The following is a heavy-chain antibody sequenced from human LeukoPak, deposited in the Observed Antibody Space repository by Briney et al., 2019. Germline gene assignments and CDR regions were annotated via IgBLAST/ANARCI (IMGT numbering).Heavy chain of an antibody. D-gene: IGHD4-17*01. CDR3: ARAMTTVTPWYYWYIDL. CDR1: GFTFSTYW. CDR2: IRGDGGEK. V-gene: IGHV3-7*03. Sequence: GGSLRLSRAASGFTFSTYWMNWFRQTPGKGLEWVAKIRGDGGEKDHVASVKGRFTISRDNAKNSLYLQMNSLRAEDTAVYYCARAMTTVTPWYYWYIDLWGRGTLVTVSS. J-gene: IGHJ2*01.